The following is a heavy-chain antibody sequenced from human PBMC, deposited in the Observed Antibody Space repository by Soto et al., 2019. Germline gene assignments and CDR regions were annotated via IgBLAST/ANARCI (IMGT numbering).Heavy chain of an antibody. V-gene: IGHV1-18*01. D-gene: IGHD2-21*02. CDR3: ARDTPIVVVTAPGSERDFDY. CDR2: ISAYNGNT. J-gene: IGHJ4*02. Sequence: ASVKVSCKASGYTFTSYGISWVRRAPGQGLEWMGWISAYNGNTNYAQKLQGRVAMTTDTSTSTAYMELRSLRSDDTAVYYCARDTPIVVVTAPGSERDFDYWGQGTLVTVSS. CDR1: GYTFTSYG.